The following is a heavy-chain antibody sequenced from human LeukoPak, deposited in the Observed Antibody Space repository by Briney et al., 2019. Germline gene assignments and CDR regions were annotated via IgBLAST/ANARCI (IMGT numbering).Heavy chain of an antibody. J-gene: IGHJ5*02. CDR3: VTTRGYSFFSSLANWFDP. Sequence: GESLKISCKGSGYSFTSYWIGWVRQMPGKGREWMGIIYPGDSDTRYSPSFQGRVTISADKSINTDYRQWSSLQATGTDMYYCVTTRGYSFFSSLANWFDPWGQGTLVTVSS. V-gene: IGHV5-51*01. D-gene: IGHD5-18*01. CDR1: GYSFTSYW. CDR2: IYPGDSDT.